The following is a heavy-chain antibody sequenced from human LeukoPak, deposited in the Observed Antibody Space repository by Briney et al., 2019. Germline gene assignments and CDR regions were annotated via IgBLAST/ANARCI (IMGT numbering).Heavy chain of an antibody. D-gene: IGHD6-19*01. V-gene: IGHV3-48*03. J-gene: IGHJ4*02. CDR3: ARDRSSGWLLDY. CDR2: ISSSGSTI. Sequence: GGSLRLSCAASGFTFSDYEMNWVRQAPGKGQECVSYISSSGSTIYYADSVKGRFTISRDSAKNSLYLQMNSMRGEDTAVYYCARDRSSGWLLDYCGQGTLVTVSS. CDR1: GFTFSDYE.